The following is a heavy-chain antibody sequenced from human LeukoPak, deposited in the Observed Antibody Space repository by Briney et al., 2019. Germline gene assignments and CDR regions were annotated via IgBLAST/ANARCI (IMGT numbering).Heavy chain of an antibody. J-gene: IGHJ4*02. CDR1: GGSVTSTNW. CDR3: AREGGFYRPLDY. D-gene: IGHD6-25*01. CDR2: VHLDGRT. Sequence: SETLSLTCDVSGGSVTSTNWWTWFRPPPGKGLEWIGEVHLDGRTNYNPSLKSRLVMSADLPENHISLKLTSVTAADTAVYYCAREGGFYRPLDYSGQGTLVTVSS. V-gene: IGHV4-4*02.